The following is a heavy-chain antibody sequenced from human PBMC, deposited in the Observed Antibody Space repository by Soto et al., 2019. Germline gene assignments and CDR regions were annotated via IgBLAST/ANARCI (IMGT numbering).Heavy chain of an antibody. J-gene: IGHJ4*02. CDR1: GGSISSYY. D-gene: IGHD3-16*01. CDR3: ARDRGGGYATAHKFDY. Sequence: SETLSLTCTVSGGSISSYYLSWIRQPPGKGLEWIGYIYYSGSTNYNPSLKSRVTISVDTSKNQFSLKLSSVTAADTAVYYCARDRGGGYATAHKFDYWGQGTLVTVSS. V-gene: IGHV4-59*01. CDR2: IYYSGST.